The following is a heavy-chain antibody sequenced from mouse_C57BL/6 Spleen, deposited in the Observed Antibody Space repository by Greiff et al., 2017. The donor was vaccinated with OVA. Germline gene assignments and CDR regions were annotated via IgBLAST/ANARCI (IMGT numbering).Heavy chain of an antibody. Sequence: VQLQESGPELVKPGASVKISCKASGYAFSSSWWNWVKQGPGRGLGWIGRFYPGDGDPNYNGRFKGQATLTADKSSSTAYMQLSSLTSEDSAVYFCARGGWSRDAMDYWGQGTSVTVSS. CDR2: FYPGDGDP. CDR1: GYAFSSSW. D-gene: IGHD2-3*01. J-gene: IGHJ4*01. CDR3: ARGGWSRDAMDY. V-gene: IGHV1-82*01.